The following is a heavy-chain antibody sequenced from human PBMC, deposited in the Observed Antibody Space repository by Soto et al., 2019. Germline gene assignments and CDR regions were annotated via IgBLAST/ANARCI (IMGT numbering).Heavy chain of an antibody. J-gene: IGHJ4*02. CDR1: GGSISSGGYS. Sequence: SETLSLTCAVAGGSISSGGYSWSWIRQPPGKGLEWIGEINHSGSTNYNPSLKSRVTISVDTSKNQFSLKLSSVTAADTAVYYCARRRANDYGRLRSTEVDYWGLGTLVTVS. CDR3: ARRRANDYGRLRSTEVDY. CDR2: INHSGST. D-gene: IGHD3-10*01. V-gene: IGHV4-34*01.